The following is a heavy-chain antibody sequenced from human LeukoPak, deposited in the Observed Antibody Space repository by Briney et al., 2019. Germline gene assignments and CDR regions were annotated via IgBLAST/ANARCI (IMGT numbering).Heavy chain of an antibody. D-gene: IGHD1-7*01. CDR3: ARPLTGTTLIFDY. V-gene: IGHV4-59*01. CDR1: GGAISSYY. CDR2: IYYSGST. Sequence: SETLSLTCTVSGGAISSYYWSWIRQPPGKGLEWIGYIYYSGSTSYNPSLKSRVTISVDTSKNQFSLKLSSVTAADTAVYYCARPLTGTTLIFDYWGQGTLVTVSS. J-gene: IGHJ4*02.